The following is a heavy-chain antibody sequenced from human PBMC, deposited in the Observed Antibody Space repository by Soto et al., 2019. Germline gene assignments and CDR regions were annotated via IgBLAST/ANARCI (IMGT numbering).Heavy chain of an antibody. CDR2: IDPSDSQT. Sequence: PGESLKISCNGSGYSFTNYWIAWVRQMPGKGLEWMARIDPSDSQTNYSPSFQGHVTISVDTSINTAYLQWSSLKASDTAMYYCTRLSMARYYYYGMDVWGQGTTVTVSS. V-gene: IGHV5-10-1*01. CDR3: TRLSMARYYYYGMDV. D-gene: IGHD5-12*01. J-gene: IGHJ6*02. CDR1: GYSFTNYW.